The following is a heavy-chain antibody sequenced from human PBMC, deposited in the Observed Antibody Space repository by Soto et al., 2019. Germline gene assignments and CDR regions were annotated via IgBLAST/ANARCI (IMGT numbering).Heavy chain of an antibody. Sequence: SETLSLTCTVSGGSISSYYWSWIRQPPGKGLEWIGYIYYSGSTNYNPSLKSRVTISVDTSKNQFSLKLSSVTAADTAVYYCARENSSGWLYNWFDPWGQGTLVTVSS. CDR2: IYYSGST. CDR3: ARENSSGWLYNWFDP. D-gene: IGHD6-19*01. CDR1: GGSISSYY. V-gene: IGHV4-59*01. J-gene: IGHJ5*02.